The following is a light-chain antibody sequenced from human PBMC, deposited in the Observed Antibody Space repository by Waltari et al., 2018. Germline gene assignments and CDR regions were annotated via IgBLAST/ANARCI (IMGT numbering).Light chain of an antibody. CDR2: EVS. V-gene: IGLV2-23*02. CDR3: CSYAGSSPVV. Sequence: QSALTQPASVSGSPGQSITISCTGTSSDCGSYNRVPWYQQHPGKAPKLMIYEVSKRPSGVSNRFSGSKSGNTASLTISGLQAEDEADYYCCSYAGSSPVVFGGGTKLTVL. CDR1: SSDCGSYNR. J-gene: IGLJ2*01.